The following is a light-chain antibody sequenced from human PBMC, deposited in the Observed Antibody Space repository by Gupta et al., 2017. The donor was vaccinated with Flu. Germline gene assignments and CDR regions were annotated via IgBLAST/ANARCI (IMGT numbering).Light chain of an antibody. V-gene: IGLV2-8*01. Sequence: HTGTISCTGTSSDVGGYDYVSWYRQYPGKAPELMIYGVTRRPSGVPDRFSGLKSGNTASLTVPGLQADDEAQYYCSSHAGKQDVIFGGGTKLNV. CDR1: SSDVGGYDY. CDR2: GVT. CDR3: SSHAGKQDVI. J-gene: IGLJ2*01.